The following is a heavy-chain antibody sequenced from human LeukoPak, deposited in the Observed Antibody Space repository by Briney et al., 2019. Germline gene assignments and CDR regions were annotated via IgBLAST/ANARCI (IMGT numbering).Heavy chain of an antibody. D-gene: IGHD3-10*01. CDR3: ARDYYGSGNLPALYWYFDL. J-gene: IGHJ2*01. Sequence: PSGTLSLTCTVSGGSINSGSYYWSWIRQPAGKGLEWIGRIYTSGSTYYNPSLRSRVTISVDTSKNQFSLKLSSVTAADTAVYYCARDYYGSGNLPALYWYFDLWGRGTLVTVSS. V-gene: IGHV4-61*02. CDR1: GGSINSGSYY. CDR2: IYTSGST.